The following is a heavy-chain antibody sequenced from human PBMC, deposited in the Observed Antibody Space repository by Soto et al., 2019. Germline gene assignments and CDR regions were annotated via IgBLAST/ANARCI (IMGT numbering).Heavy chain of an antibody. V-gene: IGHV3-30*18. CDR1: GFTFSSYG. CDR2: ISYDGSKK. D-gene: IGHD6-19*01. CDR3: AKGGSDWSDYFDY. Sequence: QVQLVESGGGVVQPGRSLRLSCAASGFTFSSYGMHWVRQAPGQGLEWVTIISYDGSKKYYADSVKGRFTISRDNSKNTVYLQTNSLRAEDTAVYYCAKGGSDWSDYFDYWGQGALLTVSS. J-gene: IGHJ4*02.